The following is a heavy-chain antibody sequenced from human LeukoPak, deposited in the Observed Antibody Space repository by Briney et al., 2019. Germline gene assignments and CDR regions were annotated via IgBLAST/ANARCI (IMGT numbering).Heavy chain of an antibody. D-gene: IGHD3-16*02. Sequence: GGSLRLSCAASGFTFSSYRMHWVRQAPGKGLVWVSRINSDGSSTSYADSVKGRFTISRDNAKNTLYLQMNSLRAEDTAVYYCALLGGGVIVSTLPSHLQNWFDPWGQGTLVTVSS. CDR2: INSDGSST. J-gene: IGHJ5*02. CDR3: ALLGGGVIVSTLPSHLQNWFDP. CDR1: GFTFSSYR. V-gene: IGHV3-74*01.